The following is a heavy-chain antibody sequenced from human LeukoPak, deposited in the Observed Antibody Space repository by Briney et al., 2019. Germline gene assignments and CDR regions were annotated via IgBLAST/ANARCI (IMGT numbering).Heavy chain of an antibody. V-gene: IGHV1-18*01. CDR2: ISAYNGNT. Sequence: GASGKLSCKAAGSTFTSYGISWVRQSPGPGLEWMGWISAYNGNTNYAQKPQGRVTMTTDTSTSTAYMQLRSLRSDDPAVHYCARGLVVEDYGDYAPPLFCDCWGQGTLVTVSS. D-gene: IGHD4-17*01. J-gene: IGHJ4*02. CDR1: GSTFTSYG. CDR3: ARGLVVEDYGDYAPPLFCDC.